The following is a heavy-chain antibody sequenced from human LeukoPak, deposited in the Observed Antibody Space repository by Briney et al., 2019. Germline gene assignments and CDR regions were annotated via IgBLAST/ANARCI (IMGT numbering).Heavy chain of an antibody. D-gene: IGHD3-10*01. J-gene: IGHJ5*02. V-gene: IGHV3-11*06. CDR2: ISSSSSYT. CDR1: GFTFSDYY. Sequence: PGGSLRLSCAASGFTFSDYYMSWIRQAPGKGLEWDSYISSSSSYTNYADSVKGRFTISRDNAKNSLYLQMNSLRAEDTAVYYCARFGQSANWFDPWGQGTLVTVSS. CDR3: ARFGQSANWFDP.